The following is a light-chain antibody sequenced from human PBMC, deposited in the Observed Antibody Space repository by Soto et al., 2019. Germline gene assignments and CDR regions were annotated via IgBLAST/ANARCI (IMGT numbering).Light chain of an antibody. CDR1: QAIRSS. Sequence: EIVMTQSPATLSVSPGERVTLSCRASQAIRSSLAWYQQKPGQAPRLLIYGASIRATGVPATFSGSGSGTEFTLSISSLQSAHLGVYYCQQDSSWPLTFGGGTKVEIK. CDR2: GAS. J-gene: IGKJ4*01. CDR3: QQDSSWPLT. V-gene: IGKV3-15*01.